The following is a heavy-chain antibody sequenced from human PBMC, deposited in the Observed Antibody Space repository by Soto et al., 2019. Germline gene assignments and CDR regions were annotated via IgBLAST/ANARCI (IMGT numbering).Heavy chain of an antibody. CDR3: ARGFIPENY. CDR2: INTDRGNA. Sequence: QVHLVQSEGEVKKPGASVKVSCKTSGYRFSDYGISWVREAPGQGLEWMGWINTDRGNAKYEQRFQGRVTLTTGPSTRTVFLELTSLKFDDAAVYYCARGFIPENYWGQGTRVTVSS. J-gene: IGHJ4*02. CDR1: GYRFSDYG. V-gene: IGHV1-18*01. D-gene: IGHD3-16*01.